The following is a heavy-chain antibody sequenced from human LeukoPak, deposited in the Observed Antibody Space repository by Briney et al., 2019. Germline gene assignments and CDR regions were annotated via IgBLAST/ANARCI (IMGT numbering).Heavy chain of an antibody. J-gene: IGHJ4*02. V-gene: IGHV4-39*01. CDR3: VSPRGFSYGYFDY. CDR1: GGSISSSSAY. Sequence: SETLSLTCTVSGGSISSSSAYWGWIRQPAGKGLEWIGSIYYSKNTYYNPSLKSRVTISADTSKNQFSLTLGSVSATDTAVYYCVSPRGFSYGYFDYWGQGTLVTVSS. D-gene: IGHD5-18*01. CDR2: IYYSKNT.